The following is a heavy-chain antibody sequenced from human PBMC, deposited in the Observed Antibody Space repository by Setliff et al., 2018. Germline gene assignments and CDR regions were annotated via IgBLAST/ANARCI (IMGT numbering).Heavy chain of an antibody. Sequence: GASVKVSCKVSGYTLAELSMHWVRQAPGKGLEWMGGFDPEDGETIYAQKFQGRVTMTEDTSTDTAYMELSSLRSEDTAVYYCATGSGYYFIPVYWGQGTLVTVSS. D-gene: IGHD3-22*01. CDR2: FDPEDGET. CDR1: GYTLAELS. J-gene: IGHJ4*02. CDR3: ATGSGYYFIPVY. V-gene: IGHV1-24*01.